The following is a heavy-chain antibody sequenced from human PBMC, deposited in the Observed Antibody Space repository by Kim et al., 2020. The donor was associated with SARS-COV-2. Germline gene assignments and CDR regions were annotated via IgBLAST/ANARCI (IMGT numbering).Heavy chain of an antibody. CDR1: GGTFSSYA. CDR2: IIPIFGTA. Sequence: SVKVSCKASGGTFSSYAISWVRQAPGQGLEWMGGIIPIFGTANYAQKFQGRVTITADESTSTAYMELSSLRSEDTAVYYCASVQGYYDSSGYPLDYWGQGTLVTVSS. V-gene: IGHV1-69*13. D-gene: IGHD3-22*01. J-gene: IGHJ4*02. CDR3: ASVQGYYDSSGYPLDY.